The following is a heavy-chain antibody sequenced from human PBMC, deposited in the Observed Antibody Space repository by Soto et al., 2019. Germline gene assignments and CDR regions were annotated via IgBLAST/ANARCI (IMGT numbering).Heavy chain of an antibody. V-gene: IGHV6-1*01. D-gene: IGHD4-17*01. J-gene: IGHJ4*02. CDR3: ARESPTVTTRRALYYFDY. CDR2: TYYRSKWYN. Sequence: QSQTLSLTCAISGDSVSSNSAAWNWIRQSPSRGLEWLGRTYYRSKWYNDYAVSVKSRITINPDTSKNQFSLQLNSVTPEDTAVYYCARESPTVTTRRALYYFDYWGQGTLVTVSS. CDR1: GDSVSSNSAA.